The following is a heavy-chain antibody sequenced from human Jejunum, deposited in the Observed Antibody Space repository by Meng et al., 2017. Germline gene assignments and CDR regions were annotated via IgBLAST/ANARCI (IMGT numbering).Heavy chain of an antibody. V-gene: IGHV5-51*01. D-gene: IGHD1-26*01. CDR2: IFPGGSDI. J-gene: IGHJ4*02. Sequence: KVSCKGSGYTFTNFWIGWVRQLPGRGLEWMGIIFPGGSDIRYSPSFQGQVTLSADKSISTANLQWSGLKASDTATYYCARVGVGATTGFDYWGQGTLVTVSS. CDR1: GYTFTNFW. CDR3: ARVGVGATTGFDY.